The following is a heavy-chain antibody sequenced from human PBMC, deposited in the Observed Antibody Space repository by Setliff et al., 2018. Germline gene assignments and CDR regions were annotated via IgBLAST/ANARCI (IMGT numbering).Heavy chain of an antibody. J-gene: IGHJ4*02. D-gene: IGHD3-9*01. CDR1: GYSFTRYY. V-gene: IGHV1-46*01. CDR3: ARDADAYDTSENPIVDY. CDR2: INTGGGSA. Sequence: ASVKVSCKTSGYSFTRYYMHWVRQAPGQGLEWMGIINTGGGSASYAQKFQGRVTMTRDTSTSTVFMELSSLRSEDTAMFYCARDADAYDTSENPIVDYWGQGTLVTVSS.